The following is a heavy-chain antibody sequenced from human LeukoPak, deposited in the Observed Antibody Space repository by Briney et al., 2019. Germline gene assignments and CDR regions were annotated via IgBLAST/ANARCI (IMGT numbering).Heavy chain of an antibody. CDR3: TRGAGWLIDY. CDR2: FHNSGTS. J-gene: IGHJ4*02. V-gene: IGHV4-59*01. Sequence: SETLSLTCTVSGGSISSYYWSWVRQPPGKGLEWIGYFHNSGTSTYNPSLKSRVTISADTSKNQFSLKLNSLTTADTAVYYCTRGAGWLIDYWGQGILVTVSS. D-gene: IGHD3-16*01. CDR1: GGSISSYY.